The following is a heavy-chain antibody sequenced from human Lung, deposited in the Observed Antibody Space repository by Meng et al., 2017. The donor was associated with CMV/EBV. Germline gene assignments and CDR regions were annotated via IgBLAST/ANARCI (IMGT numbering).Heavy chain of an antibody. CDR3: TKGGGERVTFDAMDV. D-gene: IGHD2-21*02. CDR1: GFTFDDFA. CDR2: ISGNTGFI. V-gene: IGHV3-9*01. Sequence: SLRLXXTASGFTFDDFAMHWVRQSPGEGLEWVSGISGNTGFIGYADSVKGRFTISRDNAKKTLSLQINTLRAEDTALYYCTKGGGERVTFDAMDVWGQGTTVTVSS. J-gene: IGHJ6*02.